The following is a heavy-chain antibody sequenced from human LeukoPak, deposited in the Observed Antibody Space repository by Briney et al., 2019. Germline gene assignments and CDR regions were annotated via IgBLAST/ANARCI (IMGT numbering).Heavy chain of an antibody. Sequence: SETLSLTCTVSGGSISSSSYYWGWIRQPPGKGLEWIGSIYYSGSTYYNPSLKSRVTISVDTSKNQFSLKLSSVTAADTAVYYCARSRGVRGNFDYWGQGTLVTVSS. V-gene: IGHV4-39*01. CDR2: IYYSGST. CDR3: ARSRGVRGNFDY. D-gene: IGHD2-2*01. J-gene: IGHJ4*02. CDR1: GGSISSSSYY.